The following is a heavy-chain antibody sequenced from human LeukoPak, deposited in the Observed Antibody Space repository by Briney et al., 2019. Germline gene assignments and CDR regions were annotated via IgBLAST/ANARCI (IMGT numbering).Heavy chain of an antibody. D-gene: IGHD2-2*01. V-gene: IGHV5-51*01. CDR3: ARLVGGCSSTICYAGNY. CDR2: IYPGDSDT. J-gene: IGHJ4*02. Sequence: GESLKISCKGSGYSFTNYWIGWVRQMPGKGLEWIGIIYPGDSDTRYSPSFQGQVTISADKSISTAYLQWSSLKASDTAMYYCARLVGGCSSTICYAGNYWGQGTLVTVSS. CDR1: GYSFTNYW.